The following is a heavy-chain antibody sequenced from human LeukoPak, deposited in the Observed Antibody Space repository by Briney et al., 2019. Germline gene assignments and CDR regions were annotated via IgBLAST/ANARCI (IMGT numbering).Heavy chain of an antibody. CDR3: AEDLVVSAAMCGYYYYYGIDV. V-gene: IGHV4-59*01. D-gene: IGHD2-2*01. J-gene: IGHJ6*02. Sequence: SETLSLTCTDSGGSISRYKWRWVWQPPGKGLEWIGYIYYSGRTNYNPSLKSRGTISVDTSKNKFSLTLSTGNAADTAVYYCAEDLVVSAAMCGYYYYYGIDVWGQGTTVTVSS. CDR1: GGSISRYK. CDR2: IYYSGRT.